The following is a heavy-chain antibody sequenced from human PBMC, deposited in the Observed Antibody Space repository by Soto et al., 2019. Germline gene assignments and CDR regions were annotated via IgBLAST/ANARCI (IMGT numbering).Heavy chain of an antibody. Sequence: SETLPLTCTVSVGSISSSSYYFGWIRQPAGNGLEWIWSLYSSWSTYYNPPLKTRVTISVDTSKNQFSLKLSSVTAADTAVYYCARAYSSPKWFDPWGQGTLVTVS. D-gene: IGHD6-19*01. CDR1: VGSISSSSYY. J-gene: IGHJ5*02. CDR3: ARAYSSPKWFDP. V-gene: IGHV4-39*07. CDR2: LYSSWST.